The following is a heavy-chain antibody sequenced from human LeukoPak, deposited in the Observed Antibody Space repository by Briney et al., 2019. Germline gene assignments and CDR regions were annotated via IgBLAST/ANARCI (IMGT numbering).Heavy chain of an antibody. Sequence: ASVKVSCKASGYTFTSYAMHWVRQAPGQRLEWMGWINAGNGNTKYSQKFQGRVTITGDTSASTAYMELSSLRSEDTAVYYCARGPQGSGSYYTVDYWGQGTLVTVSS. J-gene: IGHJ4*02. CDR2: INAGNGNT. CDR1: GYTFTSYA. CDR3: ARGPQGSGSYYTVDY. V-gene: IGHV1-3*01. D-gene: IGHD3-10*01.